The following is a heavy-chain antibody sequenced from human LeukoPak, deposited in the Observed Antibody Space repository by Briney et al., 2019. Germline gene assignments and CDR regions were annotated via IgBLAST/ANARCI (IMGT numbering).Heavy chain of an antibody. D-gene: IGHD4-17*01. CDR1: GFTFSSYG. CDR2: IWYDGSNE. Sequence: GGSLRLSCAASGFTFSSYGMHWVRQAPGKGLEWVAVIWYDGSNEYYADSVKGRFTISRDNSKNTLYLQMNSLRAEDTAVYYCARVGSATVTTSDYYYYGMDVWGQGTTVTVSS. CDR3: ARVGSATVTTSDYYYYGMDV. V-gene: IGHV3-33*01. J-gene: IGHJ6*02.